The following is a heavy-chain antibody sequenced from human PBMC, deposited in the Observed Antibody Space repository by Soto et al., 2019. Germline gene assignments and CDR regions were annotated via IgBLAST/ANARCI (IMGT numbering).Heavy chain of an antibody. D-gene: IGHD3-3*01. CDR1: GGTFSSYT. V-gene: IGHV1-69*02. Sequence: ASVKVSCKASGGTFSSYTISWVRQAPGQGLEWMGRIIPILGIANYAQKFQGRVTITADKSTSTAYMELSSLRSEDTAVYYCARAGSTIFGVVSYYYGMDVWGQGTTVTVSS. CDR3: ARAGSTIFGVVSYYYGMDV. CDR2: IIPILGIA. J-gene: IGHJ6*02.